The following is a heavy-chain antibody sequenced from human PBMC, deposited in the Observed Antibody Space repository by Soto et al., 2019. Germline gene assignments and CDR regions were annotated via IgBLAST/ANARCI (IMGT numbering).Heavy chain of an antibody. CDR3: TTDLIGLAGTGIDF. V-gene: IGHV3-15*02. CDR2: IISNSDGGTT. J-gene: IGHJ4*02. Sequence: EVQLVESGGALVKPGGSLRLSCAASGFTFPNAWMTWVRQAPGEGLQWVGRIISNSDGGTTDFAAPVKGRFTISRDDSKNTVYLQMNSLRSDDTGVYYCTTDLIGLAGTGIDFWGQGTLVTVSS. D-gene: IGHD6-19*01. CDR1: GFTFPNAW.